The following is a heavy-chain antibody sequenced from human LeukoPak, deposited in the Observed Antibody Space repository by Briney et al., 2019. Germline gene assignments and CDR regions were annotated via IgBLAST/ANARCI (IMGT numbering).Heavy chain of an antibody. J-gene: IGHJ6*02. Sequence: LSLTCTVSGGSISSGDYYWSWIRQAPGKGLEWVAVISYDGSNKYYADSVKGRFTISRDNSKNTLYLQMNSLRAEDTAVYYCARDHLPGDSSGYAYYYYYGMDVWGQGTTVTVSS. V-gene: IGHV3-30*04. CDR1: GGSISSGD. D-gene: IGHD3-22*01. CDR2: ISYDGSNK. CDR3: ARDHLPGDSSGYAYYYYYGMDV.